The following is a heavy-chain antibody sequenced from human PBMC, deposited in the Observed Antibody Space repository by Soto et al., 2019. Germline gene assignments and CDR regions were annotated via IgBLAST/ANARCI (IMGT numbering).Heavy chain of an antibody. J-gene: IGHJ5*02. D-gene: IGHD6-13*01. Sequence: SETVSRTCTVSGGSISSYCWSWIRQPSGKGLEWVVRIYTSGSTNYNPSLKSRVTMSVDTSKNQFSLKLSSVTAADTAVYDCARERYSSSWYEAWGPGTLVTLSS. CDR2: IYTSGST. CDR3: ARERYSSSWYEA. V-gene: IGHV4-4*07. CDR1: GGSISSYC.